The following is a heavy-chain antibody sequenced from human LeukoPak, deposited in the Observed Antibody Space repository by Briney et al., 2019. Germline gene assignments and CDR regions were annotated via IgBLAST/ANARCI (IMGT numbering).Heavy chain of an antibody. V-gene: IGHV3-15*01. Sequence: GGSLRLSCAASGFTFSNAWMSWVRQAPGKGLEWVGRIKSKTDGGTTDYAAPVKGRFTISRDDSKNTLYLQMNSLRAEDTAVYYCAKSSIVGAIGVFDYWGQGTLVTVSA. CDR3: AKSSIVGAIGVFDY. D-gene: IGHD1-26*01. CDR1: GFTFSNAW. J-gene: IGHJ4*02. CDR2: IKSKTDGGTT.